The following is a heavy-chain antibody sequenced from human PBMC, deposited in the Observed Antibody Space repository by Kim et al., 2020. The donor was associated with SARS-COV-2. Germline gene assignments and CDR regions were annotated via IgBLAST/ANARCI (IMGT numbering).Heavy chain of an antibody. CDR2: INHSGCT. CDR1: GGALSGYS. V-gene: IGHV4-34*01. J-gene: IGHJ6*03. Sequence: SETLSLTCVGYGGALSGYSWNWIRPPPGEGLEWIGEINHSGCTQSSPSLKGRVTMSIDTSKSQFSLRLTSVTAADSAVYFCARGHVGVVPAPILGLGPFYYYYNMDVWGRGATVTVSS. CDR3: ARGHVGVVPAPILGLGPFYYYYNMDV. D-gene: IGHD2-2*01.